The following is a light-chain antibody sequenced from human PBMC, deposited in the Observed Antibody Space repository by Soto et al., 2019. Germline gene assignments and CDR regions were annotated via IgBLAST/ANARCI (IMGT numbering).Light chain of an antibody. CDR1: QSLVYNEANTY. J-gene: IGKJ5*01. CDR3: MTGRHWTIT. Sequence: DVVMTQSPLSLPVTLGQPASISCRSSQSLVYNEANTYLNWFHQRPGQSPRRLIYGASNRDSGVLDMFRGSESGTDCALRISRVEAEDGVVYYCMTGRHWTITFGQGTRLEIK. V-gene: IGKV2-30*01. CDR2: GAS.